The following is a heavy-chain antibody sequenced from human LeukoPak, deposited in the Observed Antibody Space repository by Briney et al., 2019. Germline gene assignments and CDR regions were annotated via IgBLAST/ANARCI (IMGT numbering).Heavy chain of an antibody. CDR2: IRYDGSNK. CDR3: AKAYYDFWSGYYTGPAFDI. CDR1: GFTFSSYG. J-gene: IGHJ3*02. Sequence: GGSLRLSCAASGFTFSSYGMHWVRQAPGKGLEWVAFIRYDGSNKYYADSVKGRFTISRDNSKNTLYLQMNSLRAEDTAVYYCAKAYYDFWSGYYTGPAFDIWGQGTMVTVSS. D-gene: IGHD3-3*01. V-gene: IGHV3-30*02.